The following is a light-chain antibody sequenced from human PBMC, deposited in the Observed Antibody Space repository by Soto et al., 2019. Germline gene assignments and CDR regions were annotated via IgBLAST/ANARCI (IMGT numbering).Light chain of an antibody. V-gene: IGKV1-39*01. CDR1: QSISSY. J-gene: IGKJ2*01. Sequence: DIQMTQSPSSLSASVGDRVTITCRVSQSISSYLNWYQQKPGKAPKLLIYGASSLQSGVTSRFSGSGSGTAFTLTIRSLQPEDFATYSCQQSYSTPYTFGQGTKLEIK. CDR2: GAS. CDR3: QQSYSTPYT.